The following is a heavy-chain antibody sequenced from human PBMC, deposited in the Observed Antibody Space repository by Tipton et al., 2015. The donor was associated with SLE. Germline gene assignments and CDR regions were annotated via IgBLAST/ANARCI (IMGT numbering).Heavy chain of an antibody. Sequence: SLRLSCAASGFTFSSYSMNWVRQAPGKGLEWVSSISTSSSYIYYEDSVKGRFTISRDNAKNSLYLQMNSLRAGDTAVYYCAKEGPPEKWLRYCDYWGQATLVTVSS. CDR2: ISTSSSYI. V-gene: IGHV3-21*01. CDR1: GFTFSSYS. D-gene: IGHD6-19*01. CDR3: AKEGPPEKWLRYCDY. J-gene: IGHJ4*02.